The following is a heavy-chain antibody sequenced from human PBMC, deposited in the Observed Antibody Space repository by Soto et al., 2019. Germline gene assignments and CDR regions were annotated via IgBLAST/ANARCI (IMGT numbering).Heavy chain of an antibody. D-gene: IGHD3-10*01. J-gene: IGHJ4*02. V-gene: IGHV4-39*01. CDR1: GGSISSSSYY. Sequence: QLQLQESGPGLVKPSETLSLTCTVSGGSISSSSYYWGWIRQPPGKGLEWIGSIYYSGSTYYNPSLKSRVTISVDTSKNQFSLKLSSVTAADTAVYYCARTSWVRGVSFDYWGQGTLVTVSS. CDR2: IYYSGST. CDR3: ARTSWVRGVSFDY.